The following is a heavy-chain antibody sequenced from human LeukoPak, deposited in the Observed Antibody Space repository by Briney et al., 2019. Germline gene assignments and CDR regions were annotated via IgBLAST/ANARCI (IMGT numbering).Heavy chain of an antibody. J-gene: IGHJ4*02. V-gene: IGHV1-8*03. Sequence: ASVKVSCKASGYTFTSYDINWVRQATGQGLEWMGWMNPNSGNTGYAQKFQGRVTITRNTSISTAYMELSRLRSDDTAVYYCARDLDRDGYNWYYWGQGTLVTVSS. CDR2: MNPNSGNT. CDR1: GYTFTSYD. CDR3: ARDLDRDGYNWYY. D-gene: IGHD5-24*01.